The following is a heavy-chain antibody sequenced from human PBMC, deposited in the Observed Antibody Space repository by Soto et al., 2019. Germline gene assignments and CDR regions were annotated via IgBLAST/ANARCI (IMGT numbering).Heavy chain of an antibody. CDR2: IYYTGST. Sequence: QVQLQESGPGLVKPSQTLSLTCTVSGGSISSADHYWTWIRQPPGKGLEWIGYIYYTGSTNYNPSLKSRVTISVDASKKQFCLDGNSVTAADTAVYYCARDRSNSPDFFDFWGQGTLVTVSS. D-gene: IGHD6-6*01. V-gene: IGHV4-30-4*01. CDR1: GGSISSADHY. CDR3: ARDRSNSPDFFDF. J-gene: IGHJ4*02.